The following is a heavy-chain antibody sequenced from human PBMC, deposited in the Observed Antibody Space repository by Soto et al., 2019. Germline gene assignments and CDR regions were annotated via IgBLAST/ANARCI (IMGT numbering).Heavy chain of an antibody. Sequence: PSETLSLTCAVYGGSFSGYYWSWIRQPPGKGLEWIGEINHSGSTNYNPSLKSRVTISVDTSKNQFSLKLSSVTAADTAVYYCARGLIAAAGTCFDYWGQGTLVTVSS. J-gene: IGHJ4*02. D-gene: IGHD6-13*01. CDR3: ARGLIAAAGTCFDY. CDR2: INHSGST. V-gene: IGHV4-34*01. CDR1: GGSFSGYY.